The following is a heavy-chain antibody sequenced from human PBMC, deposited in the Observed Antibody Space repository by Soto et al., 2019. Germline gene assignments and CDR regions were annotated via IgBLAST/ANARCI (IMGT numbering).Heavy chain of an antibody. Sequence: SETLSLTCTVSGGSISSYYWSWIRQPPGKGLEWIGYIYYSGSTNYNPSLKSRVTISVDTSKNQFSLKLSCVTAADTAVYYCARQGYSNYKYFQHWGQGTLVTVSS. CDR3: ARQGYSNYKYFQH. CDR2: IYYSGST. D-gene: IGHD4-4*01. V-gene: IGHV4-59*08. J-gene: IGHJ1*01. CDR1: GGSISSYY.